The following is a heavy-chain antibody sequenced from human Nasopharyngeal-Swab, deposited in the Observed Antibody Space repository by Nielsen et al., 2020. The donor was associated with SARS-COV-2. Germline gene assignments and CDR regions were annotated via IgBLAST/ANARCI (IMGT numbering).Heavy chain of an antibody. CDR1: GYSFTSYW. Sequence: KVSCKGSGYSFTSYWISWVRQMPGKGLEWMGKIDPSDSYTNYSSSFQGHVTISADKSISTAYLQWSSLKASDTAMYYCATGYYYYYYMDVWGKGTTVTVSS. J-gene: IGHJ6*03. CDR3: ATGYYYYYYMDV. V-gene: IGHV5-10-1*01. CDR2: IDPSDSYT.